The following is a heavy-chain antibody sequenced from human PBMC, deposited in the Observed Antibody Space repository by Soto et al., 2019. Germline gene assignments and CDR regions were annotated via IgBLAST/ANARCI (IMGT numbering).Heavy chain of an antibody. V-gene: IGHV1-3*01. D-gene: IGHD6-13*01. J-gene: IGHJ4*02. CDR2: INAGSGNT. CDR1: GYTSTNYG. CDR3: ARALGYSSSWYDY. Sequence: ASVEVSCKASGYTSTNYGMHWVRQAAGQRLEWMGWINAGSGNTKYSQKFQGRITITRDTSASTVYMELSSLRSDDTAVYYCARALGYSSSWYDYWGQGTLVTVCS.